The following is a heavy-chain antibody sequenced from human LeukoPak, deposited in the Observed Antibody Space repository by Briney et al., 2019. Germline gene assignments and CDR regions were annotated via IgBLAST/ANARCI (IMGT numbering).Heavy chain of an antibody. Sequence: SETLSLTCTVSGGSISSSSYYWGWIRQPPGKGLEWIGSIYHSGSTYYNPSLKSRVTISVDTSKNQFSLKLSSMTAADTAVYYCARGVARSSKFHFSYYFDYWGQGTLVTVSS. J-gene: IGHJ4*02. V-gene: IGHV4-39*07. CDR3: ARGVARSSKFHFSYYFDY. CDR1: GGSISSSSYY. D-gene: IGHD6-6*01. CDR2: IYHSGST.